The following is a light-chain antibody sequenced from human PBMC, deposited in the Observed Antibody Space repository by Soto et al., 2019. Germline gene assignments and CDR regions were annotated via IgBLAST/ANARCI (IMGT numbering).Light chain of an antibody. Sequence: EIVLTQSPGTLSLSPGERATLSCRASQSVSSKLAWYQQKPGQAPRLLIYGASTRATGIPDRFSGSGSGTDFTLTISRLEPEDFAVYFCQQYGSSPLTFGGGTKVDI. CDR3: QQYGSSPLT. V-gene: IGKV3-20*01. J-gene: IGKJ4*01. CDR1: QSVSSK. CDR2: GAS.